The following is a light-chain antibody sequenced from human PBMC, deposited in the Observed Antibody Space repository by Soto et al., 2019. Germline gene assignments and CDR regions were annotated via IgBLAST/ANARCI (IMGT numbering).Light chain of an antibody. V-gene: IGKV3-11*01. Sequence: EIVLTQSPATLSLSPGEGASLSCRASQNISTYLAWYQQRPGQVPRLLIYGVSKRAPAIPPRFSGSGSGTDFTLRVSSLETEDFATYYCQQRTNSPPWTFGQGTRVELK. J-gene: IGKJ1*01. CDR2: GVS. CDR3: QQRTNSPPWT. CDR1: QNISTY.